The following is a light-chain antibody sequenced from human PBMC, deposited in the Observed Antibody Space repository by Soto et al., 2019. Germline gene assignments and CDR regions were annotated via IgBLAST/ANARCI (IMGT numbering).Light chain of an antibody. CDR3: SSYTSSSPAG. Sequence: QSALTQPASVSGSPGQSITISCTGTSSDVGGYNYVSWYQQHPGKAPKLMIYEVSNRPSGVSNRFSGSKSGNTASLTISGLQAEDEADYYCSSYTSSSPAGFGGGTQLTVL. CDR1: SSDVGGYNY. J-gene: IGLJ3*02. V-gene: IGLV2-14*01. CDR2: EVS.